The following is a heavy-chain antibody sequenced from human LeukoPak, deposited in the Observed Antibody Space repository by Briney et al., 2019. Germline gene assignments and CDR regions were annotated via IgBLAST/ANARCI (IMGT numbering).Heavy chain of an antibody. J-gene: IGHJ4*02. D-gene: IGHD3-22*01. CDR1: GGSINSNSYY. V-gene: IGHV4-39*01. CDR3: AGTGYFYDSSGLGYFDY. Sequence: SETLSLTCTVSGGSINSNSYYWGWIRQPPGKGLEWIGSIYYSGSTYYDPSLKSRVTISVDTSKNQFSLNLRSVTAADTAVYYCAGTGYFYDSSGLGYFDYWGQGALVTVSS. CDR2: IYYSGST.